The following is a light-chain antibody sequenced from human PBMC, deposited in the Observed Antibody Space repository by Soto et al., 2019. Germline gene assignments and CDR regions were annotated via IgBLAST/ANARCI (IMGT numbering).Light chain of an antibody. Sequence: QSALTQPASVSGSPGQSITISCTGTSSDVGGYNYVSWYQQHPGKAPKLMIYDVSNRPSGVSNRFSGSKSGNTASLTISGLQAEYEADYSCSSYTSSSTYVFGTGTKLTVL. CDR1: SSDVGGYNY. CDR2: DVS. J-gene: IGLJ1*01. V-gene: IGLV2-14*01. CDR3: SSYTSSSTYV.